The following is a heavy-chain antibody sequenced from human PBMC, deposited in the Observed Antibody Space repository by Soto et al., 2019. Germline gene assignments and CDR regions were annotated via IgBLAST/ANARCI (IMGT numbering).Heavy chain of an antibody. CDR1: GVTFSSYA. Sequence: GASVKVSCKASGVTFSSYAISWVRQAPVQGLEWMGWIIPIFGTANYAQKFQGRVTITADESTSTAYMVLSSLRSEDTAGYYCAREITMVRGVIASSDYYYGMDVWGQGTTVTVSS. V-gene: IGHV1-69*13. D-gene: IGHD3-10*01. CDR2: IIPIFGTA. J-gene: IGHJ6*02. CDR3: AREITMVRGVIASSDYYYGMDV.